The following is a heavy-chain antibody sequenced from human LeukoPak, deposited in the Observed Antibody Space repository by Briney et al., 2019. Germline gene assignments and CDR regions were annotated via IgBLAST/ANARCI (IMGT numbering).Heavy chain of an antibody. Sequence: ASVKXSCKASGYTFTSYDXNWVRQXTGQGLEWMGWMNPNSGNTGYAQKFQGRVTITRNTSISTAYMELSSLRSEDTAVYYCARVRSFGVDLWGQGTLVTVSS. CDR2: MNPNSGNT. D-gene: IGHD3-3*01. CDR1: GYTFTSYD. J-gene: IGHJ4*02. CDR3: ARVRSFGVDL. V-gene: IGHV1-8*01.